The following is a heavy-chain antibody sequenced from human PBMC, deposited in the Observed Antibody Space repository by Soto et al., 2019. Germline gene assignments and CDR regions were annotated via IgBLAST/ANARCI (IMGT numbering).Heavy chain of an antibody. CDR2: IIWNDDK. Sequence: QITLKAAGPSLVKPTQTVTLTFTFSGFPLNTRALGVGWIRLPHGKALEWLALIIWNDDKRYSPSVKDRLTTTNDTSKNPVVLTMTNTDPVDTAIYYSAHRRKLGGFDIWGQGPTVTVSS. CDR1: GFPLNTRALG. V-gene: IGHV2-5*01. J-gene: IGHJ3*02. CDR3: AHRRKLGGFDI. D-gene: IGHD1-7*01.